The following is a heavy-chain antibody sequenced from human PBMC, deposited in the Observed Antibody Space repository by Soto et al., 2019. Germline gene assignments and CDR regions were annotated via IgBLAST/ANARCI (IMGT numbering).Heavy chain of an antibody. J-gene: IGHJ5*02. CDR1: GFTFSSYS. CDR2: ISSSSSTI. CDR3: ARESAALNWFDP. D-gene: IGHD2-2*01. V-gene: IGHV3-48*01. Sequence: GGSLRLSCAASGFTFSSYSMNWVRQAPGKGLEWVSYISSSSSTIYYADTVKGRFTISRDNAKNSLYPQMNSLRGEDTAVYYCARESAALNWFDPWGQGTLVT.